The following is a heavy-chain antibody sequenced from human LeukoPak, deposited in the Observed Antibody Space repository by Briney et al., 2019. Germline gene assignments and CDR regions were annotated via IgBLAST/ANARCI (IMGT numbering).Heavy chain of an antibody. J-gene: IGHJ4*02. CDR2: ISYDGSNK. Sequence: GGSLRLSCAASGFTFSSYAMHWVRQAPGKGLEWVAVISYDGSNKYYADSVKGRFTISRDNSKNTLYLQMNSLRAEDTAVYYCARAWDTTVVTLRLYYWGQGTLVTVSS. D-gene: IGHD5-18*01. CDR3: ARAWDTTVVTLRLYY. V-gene: IGHV3-30-3*01. CDR1: GFTFSSYA.